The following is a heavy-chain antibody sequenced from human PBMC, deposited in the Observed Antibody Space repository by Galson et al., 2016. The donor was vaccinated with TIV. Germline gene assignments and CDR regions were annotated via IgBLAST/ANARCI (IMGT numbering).Heavy chain of an antibody. J-gene: IGHJ6*02. V-gene: IGHV6-1*01. CDR3: SRGNWNYGMGGAMDV. Sequence: SGDSVPGNTAAWNWVRQSPSRGLEWLGRTYYTSKWNTDYAVSVKGRIIIRPDTSMNQVSLQLSSVIPDDTAVYYCSRGNWNYGMGGAMDVWGRGTTVTVSS. CDR1: GDSVPGNTAA. CDR2: TYYTSKWNT. D-gene: IGHD1-7*01.